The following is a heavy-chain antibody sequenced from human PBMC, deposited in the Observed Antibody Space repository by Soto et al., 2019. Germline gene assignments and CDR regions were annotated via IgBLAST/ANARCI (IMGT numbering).Heavy chain of an antibody. V-gene: IGHV1-2*04. CDR1: GYTFTGYY. Sequence: GASVKVSCKASGYTFTGYYMHWVRQAPGQGLEWMGWINPNSGGTNYAQKFQGWVTMTRDTSISTAYMELSRLRSDDTAVYYCATLRGLRYYAYYYYMDVGGKGTTVTVPS. CDR2: INPNSGGT. D-gene: IGHD3-9*01. CDR3: ATLRGLRYYAYYYYMDV. J-gene: IGHJ6*03.